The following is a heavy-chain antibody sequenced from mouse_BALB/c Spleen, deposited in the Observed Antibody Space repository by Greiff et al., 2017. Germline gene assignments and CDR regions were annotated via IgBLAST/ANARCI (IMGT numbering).Heavy chain of an antibody. CDR3: ARYVYGSSWGNAMDY. J-gene: IGHJ4*01. Sequence: EVKLMESGGGLVKPGGSLKLSCAASGFTFSSYTMSWVRQTPEKRLEWVATISSGGGNTYYPDSVKGRFTISRDNAKNNLYLQMSSLRSEDTALYYCARYVYGSSWGNAMDYWGQGTSVTVSS. CDR2: ISSGGGNT. CDR1: GFTFSSYT. D-gene: IGHD1-1*01. V-gene: IGHV5-9*03.